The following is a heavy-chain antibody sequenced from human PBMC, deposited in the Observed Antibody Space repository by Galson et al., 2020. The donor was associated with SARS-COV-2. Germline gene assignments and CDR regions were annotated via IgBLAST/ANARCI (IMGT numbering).Heavy chain of an antibody. CDR2: IKEDGTEK. V-gene: IGHV3-7*01. CDR3: ARDGDY. Sequence: TGGSLRISCAASGFTYTSFWMSWVRQTPGKGLEWVAHIKEDGTEKFYVDSVKGRFTVSRDNAKNSVYLQMNSLRVEDTAVYYCARDGDYWGLGTLVTVSS. CDR1: GFTYTSFW. J-gene: IGHJ4*02.